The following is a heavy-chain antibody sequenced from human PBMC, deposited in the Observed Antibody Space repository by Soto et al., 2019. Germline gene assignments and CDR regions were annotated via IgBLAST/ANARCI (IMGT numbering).Heavy chain of an antibody. CDR3: AKRSSSSTFDY. CDR2: ISYDGSNK. D-gene: IGHD6-6*01. CDR1: GFTFSSYG. J-gene: IGHJ4*02. Sequence: GGSLRLSCAASGFTFSSYGMHWVRQAPGKGLEWVAVISYDGSNKYYADSVKGRFTISRDNSKNTLYLQMNGLRAEDTAVYYCAKRSSSSTFDYWGQGTLVTVSS. V-gene: IGHV3-30*18.